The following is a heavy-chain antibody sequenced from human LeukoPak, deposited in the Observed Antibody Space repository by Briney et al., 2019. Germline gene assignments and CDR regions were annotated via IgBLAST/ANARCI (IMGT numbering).Heavy chain of an antibody. Sequence: GGSLRLSCEASGFVFSTYGMSWVRQAPGKGLEWVSSISGSGMRIDYADAVKGRFIISRDNSKNTVHLQMNSLRVEDTAKYYCAKMVTGHFDFWGQGILVTVSS. D-gene: IGHD2-21*02. CDR2: ISGSGMRI. V-gene: IGHV3-23*01. CDR3: AKMVTGHFDF. CDR1: GFVFSTYG. J-gene: IGHJ4*02.